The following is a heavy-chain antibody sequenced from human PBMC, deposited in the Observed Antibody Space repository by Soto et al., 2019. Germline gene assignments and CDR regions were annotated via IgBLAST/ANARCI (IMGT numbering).Heavy chain of an antibody. V-gene: IGHV1-69*02. CDR1: GGTFNTYT. D-gene: IGHD6-19*01. J-gene: IGHJ3*02. CDR3: AGERAVAVKTSDVVDI. Sequence: QVQLVQSGAEVKKPGSSVKVSCKASGGTFNTYTISWVRQSPGQGLEWLGRIIPILGIAKYAQKFQGRVKIPADKSTRTAYMERSRLRSEDTAVYYCAGERAVAVKTSDVVDIWGQGTMVPVSS. CDR2: IIPILGIA.